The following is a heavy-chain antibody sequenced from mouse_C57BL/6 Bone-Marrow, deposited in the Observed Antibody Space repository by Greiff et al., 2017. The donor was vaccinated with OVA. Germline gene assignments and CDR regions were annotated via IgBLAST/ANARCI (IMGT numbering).Heavy chain of an antibody. D-gene: IGHD1-1*01. CDR3: AKHGDYGSFFDY. CDR1: GFTISSYG. Sequence: EVQRVESGGDLVKPGGSLKLSCAASGFTISSYGMSWVRQTPDKRLEWVATISSGGSYTYYPASVKGRLTISRDNAKNTLYLQMSSLKSEDTAMYYCAKHGDYGSFFDYWGQGTTLPVSS. CDR2: ISSGGSYT. J-gene: IGHJ2*01. V-gene: IGHV5-6*01.